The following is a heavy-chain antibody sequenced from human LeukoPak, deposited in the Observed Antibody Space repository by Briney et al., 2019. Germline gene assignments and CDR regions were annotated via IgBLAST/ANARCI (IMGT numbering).Heavy chain of an antibody. CDR3: ASSGSYRNDAFDI. D-gene: IGHD1-26*01. CDR1: GGSFSGYY. Sequence: SETLSLTCAVYGGSFSGYYWSWIRQPPGKGLEWIGYIYYSGSTNYNPSLKSRVTISVDTSKNQFSLKLSSVTAADTAVYYCASSGSYRNDAFDIWGQGTMVTVSS. J-gene: IGHJ3*02. CDR2: IYYSGST. V-gene: IGHV4-59*01.